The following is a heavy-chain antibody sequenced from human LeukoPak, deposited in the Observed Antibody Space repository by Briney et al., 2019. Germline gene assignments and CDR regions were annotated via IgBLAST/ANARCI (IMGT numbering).Heavy chain of an antibody. J-gene: IGHJ6*02. CDR1: GFTVSSNY. CDR2: LYSGGST. V-gene: IGHV3-53*01. CDR3: TRASSSYGSGSYYHYYYYGMDV. D-gene: IGHD3-10*01. Sequence: GGSLRLSCAASGFTVSSNYMTWVRQAPGKGLEWVSVLYSGGSTFYADSVKGRFTISRDNSKNTLYLLMNSLRAEDASVENSTRASSSYGSGSYYHYYYYGMDVWGQGTTVTVSS.